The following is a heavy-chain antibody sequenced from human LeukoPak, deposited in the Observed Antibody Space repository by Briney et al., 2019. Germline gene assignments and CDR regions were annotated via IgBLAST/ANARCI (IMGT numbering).Heavy chain of an antibody. CDR1: GFTFSSYS. J-gene: IGHJ6*04. CDR2: ISSSSSTI. D-gene: IGHD3-10*02. Sequence: PGGSLRPSCAASGFTFSSYSMNWVRQAPGKGLEWVSYISSSSSTIYYADSVKGRFTISRDNAKNSLYPQMNSLRAEDTAVYYCAELGITMIGGVWGKGTTVTISS. V-gene: IGHV3-48*04. CDR3: AELGITMIGGV.